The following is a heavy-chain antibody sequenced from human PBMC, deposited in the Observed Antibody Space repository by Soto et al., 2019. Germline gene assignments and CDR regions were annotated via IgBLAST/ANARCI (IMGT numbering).Heavy chain of an antibody. CDR1: RFSLSTSGMR. CDR3: DRLHEGYYFDY. Sequence: SGPTLVNPTQTLTLTCTFSRFSLSTSGMRVSWIRQPPGKALEWLARIDWDDDKFYSTSLKTRLTISKDTSKNQVVLTMTNMDPVDTAKYYCDRLHEGYYFDYWGQGTLVTVSS. V-gene: IGHV2-70*04. J-gene: IGHJ4*02. CDR2: IDWDDDK.